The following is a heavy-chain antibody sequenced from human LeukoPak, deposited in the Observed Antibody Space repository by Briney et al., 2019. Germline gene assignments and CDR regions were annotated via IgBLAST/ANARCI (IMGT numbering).Heavy chain of an antibody. V-gene: IGHV3-23*01. Sequence: PGGSLRLSCTASGISFPNYAVTCVRQAPGRGLEWVSSISRSGGGTHYADSVRGRFTIFRDNSKKTLFLQMDSLRAEGTAVYYCAKNMILFGANLYYYGVDVWGQGTTVTVSS. CDR3: AKNMILFGANLYYYGVDV. CDR2: ISRSGGGT. D-gene: IGHD3-16*01. J-gene: IGHJ6*02. CDR1: GISFPNYA.